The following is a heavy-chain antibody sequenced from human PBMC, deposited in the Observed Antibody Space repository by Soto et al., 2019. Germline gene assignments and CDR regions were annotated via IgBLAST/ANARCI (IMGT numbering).Heavy chain of an antibody. Sequence: GESLKISCAASGFTFSSYAMSWVRQAPGKGLEWVSAISGSGGSTYYADSVKGRFTISRDNSKNTLYLQMNSLRAEDTAVYYCAKGDRSGRGSSWYWNYFDYWGQGTLVTVSS. J-gene: IGHJ4*02. CDR3: AKGDRSGRGSSWYWNYFDY. D-gene: IGHD6-13*01. CDR2: ISGSGGST. V-gene: IGHV3-23*01. CDR1: GFTFSSYA.